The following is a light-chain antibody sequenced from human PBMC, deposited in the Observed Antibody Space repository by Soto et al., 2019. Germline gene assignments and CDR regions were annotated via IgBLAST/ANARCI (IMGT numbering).Light chain of an antibody. CDR2: EGS. J-gene: IGLJ2*01. Sequence: QSVLTQPASVSGSPGQSITISCTGTSSDVGSYNLVSWYQQHPGKAPKLMIYEGSKRPSGVSNRFSGSKSGNTASLTISGVQAWDGAEYYCCLYASRNFYVVIGGRTKLPVL. CDR1: SSDVGSYNL. V-gene: IGLV2-23*01. CDR3: CLYASRNFYVV.